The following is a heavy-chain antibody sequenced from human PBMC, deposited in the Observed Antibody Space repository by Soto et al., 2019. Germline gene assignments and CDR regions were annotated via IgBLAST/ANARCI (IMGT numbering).Heavy chain of an antibody. CDR3: AKLGAGTIY. Sequence: GGSLRLSCAASGFTFSTYALTWVRQAPGKGLEWVSAIADHGGNTYYADSVKGRFTISRDNSKNTLYLQMNSLRAEDTALYYCAKLGAGTIYWGQGT. CDR1: GFTFSTYA. V-gene: IGHV3-23*01. J-gene: IGHJ4*02. D-gene: IGHD6-13*01. CDR2: IADHGGNT.